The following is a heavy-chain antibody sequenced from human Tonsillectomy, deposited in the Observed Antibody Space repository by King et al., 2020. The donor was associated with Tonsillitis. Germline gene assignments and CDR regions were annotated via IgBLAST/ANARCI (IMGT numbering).Heavy chain of an antibody. D-gene: IGHD3-10*01. V-gene: IGHV1-3*01. CDR3: ARDLYRFTMVRVVGSLTV. CDR2: INGGNGNT. CDR1: GYTVTSYA. J-gene: IGHJ4*02. Sequence: QLVQSGAEVKKPGASVKVSCKASGYTVTSYAMHWVRQAPGQRLEWMGWINGGNGNTKYSQKFQGRVTITRDTSASTAYMELSSLRSEDTAVYYCARDLYRFTMVRVVGSLTVWGQGTLVTVSS.